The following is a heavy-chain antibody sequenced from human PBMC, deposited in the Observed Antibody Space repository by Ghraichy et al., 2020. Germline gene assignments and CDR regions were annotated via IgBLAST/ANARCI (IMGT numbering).Heavy chain of an antibody. Sequence: LSLTCAASGFTFSSYGMHWVRQAPGKGLEWVAVISYDGSNKYYADSVKGRFTISRDNSKNTLYLQMNSLRAEDTAVYYCAKDGRWIQLLFGYWGQGTLVTVPS. CDR1: GFTFSSYG. D-gene: IGHD5-18*01. V-gene: IGHV3-30*18. J-gene: IGHJ4*02. CDR3: AKDGRWIQLLFGY. CDR2: ISYDGSNK.